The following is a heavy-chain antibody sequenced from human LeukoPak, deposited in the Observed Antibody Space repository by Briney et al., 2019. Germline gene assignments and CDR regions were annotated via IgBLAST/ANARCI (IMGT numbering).Heavy chain of an antibody. Sequence: PSETLSLTCAVYGGSFSGYYWSWICQPPGKGLEWIGEINHSGSTNYNPSLKSRVTISVDTSKNQFSLKLSSVTAADTAVYYYARGGYGIAVAGTFDYWGQGTLVTVSS. V-gene: IGHV4-34*01. CDR2: INHSGST. D-gene: IGHD6-19*01. J-gene: IGHJ4*02. CDR3: ARGGYGIAVAGTFDY. CDR1: GGSFSGYY.